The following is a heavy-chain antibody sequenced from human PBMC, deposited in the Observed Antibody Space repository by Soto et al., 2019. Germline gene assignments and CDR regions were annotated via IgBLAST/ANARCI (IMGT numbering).Heavy chain of an antibody. V-gene: IGHV4-39*01. CDR1: GGSISSSSYY. D-gene: IGHD2-15*01. CDR3: ARHLTYCSAGSCYSDFPYYGMDV. J-gene: IGHJ6*02. CDR2: IFYSGST. Sequence: QLQLQESGPGLVKPSETLSLTCTVSGGSISSSSYYWGWIRQPPGKGLEWIGSIFYSGSTYYNPSLKSRVTIPVYTSKNQFSLKLSSVTAADTAVYYCARHLTYCSAGSCYSDFPYYGMDVWGQGTTVTVSS.